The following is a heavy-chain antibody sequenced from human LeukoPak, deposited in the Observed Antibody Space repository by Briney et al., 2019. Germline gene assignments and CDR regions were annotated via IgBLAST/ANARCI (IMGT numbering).Heavy chain of an antibody. Sequence: SETLSLTCTVSGGSISSYYWSWIRQPAGKGLEWIGRIYTSGSTNYNPSLKSRVTMSVDTSKNQFSLKLSSVTAADTAVYYCARTVTTAHPPTYYFDYWGQGTLVTVSS. CDR1: GGSISSYY. CDR2: IYTSGST. D-gene: IGHD4-17*01. J-gene: IGHJ4*02. CDR3: ARTVTTAHPPTYYFDY. V-gene: IGHV4-4*07.